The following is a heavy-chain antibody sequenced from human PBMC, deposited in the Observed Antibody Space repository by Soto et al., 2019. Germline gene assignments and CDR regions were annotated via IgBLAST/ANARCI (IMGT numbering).Heavy chain of an antibody. D-gene: IGHD3-10*01. Sequence: ESGGGLVQPGGSLRLSCAASGFTFSSYSMNWVRQAPGKGLEWVSYISSSSSTIYYADSVKGRFTISRDNAKNSLYLQMNSLRAEDTAVYYCARDYYYGSGSRGDYWGQGTLVTVSS. CDR2: ISSSSSTI. CDR1: GFTFSSYS. J-gene: IGHJ4*02. V-gene: IGHV3-48*01. CDR3: ARDYYYGSGSRGDY.